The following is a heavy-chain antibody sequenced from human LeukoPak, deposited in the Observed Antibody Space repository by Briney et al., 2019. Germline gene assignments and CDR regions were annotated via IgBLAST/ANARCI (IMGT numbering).Heavy chain of an antibody. Sequence: PSETLSLTCTVSGGSISSSSYYWGWIRQPPGKGLEWIGSIYYSGSTYYNPSLKSRVTISVDTSKNQFSLKLSSVTAADTAVYYCSRDNIYDYGGNKLDYWGQGTLVTVSS. V-gene: IGHV4-39*02. J-gene: IGHJ4*02. CDR1: GGSISSSSYY. CDR2: IYYSGST. D-gene: IGHD4-23*01. CDR3: SRDNIYDYGGNKLDY.